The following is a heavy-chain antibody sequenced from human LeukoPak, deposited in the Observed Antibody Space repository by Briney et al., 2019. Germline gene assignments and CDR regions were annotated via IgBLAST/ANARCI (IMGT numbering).Heavy chain of an antibody. CDR2: IYYTGST. V-gene: IGHV4-39*07. CDR1: GGSISSSSYY. CDR3: ARDWGDSYTYFDY. Sequence: SETLSLTCTVAGGSISSSSYYWGWIRQPPWKGLEWFGSIYYTGSTYYNPSLKSRVTISVDTSKNQFSLKLSSVTAADTAVYYCARDWGDSYTYFDYWGQGTPVTVSS. D-gene: IGHD5-18*01. J-gene: IGHJ4*02.